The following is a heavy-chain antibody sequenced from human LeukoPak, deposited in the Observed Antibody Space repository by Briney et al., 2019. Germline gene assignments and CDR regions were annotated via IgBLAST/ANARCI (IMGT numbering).Heavy chain of an antibody. CDR1: GGTISNYY. V-gene: IGHV4-59*01. D-gene: IGHD6-13*01. Sequence: SETLSLTCIVSGGTISNYYWSWIRQPPGKGLEWIGDIYSSGSTNYNPSLKSRVTISVDTSKNQFSLKLSSVTAADTAVYYCARGGAAAGLARFDYWGQGTLVTVSS. CDR3: ARGGAAAGLARFDY. CDR2: IYSSGST. J-gene: IGHJ4*02.